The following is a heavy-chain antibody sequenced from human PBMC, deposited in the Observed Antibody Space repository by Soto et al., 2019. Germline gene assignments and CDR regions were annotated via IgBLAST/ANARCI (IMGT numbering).Heavy chain of an antibody. CDR1: GYSFTNYA. V-gene: IGHV1-3*04. J-gene: IGHJ5*02. CDR2: INTDKGDT. D-gene: IGHD1-26*01. Sequence: ASVKVSCKASGYSFTNYAIHWVRQAPGQWPEWMGWINTDKGDTKYSQNFQDRITITRDTSASTAYMELSSLRSEDTAVYYCARAIATYYSWFDPWGQGTLVTVSS. CDR3: ARAIATYYSWFDP.